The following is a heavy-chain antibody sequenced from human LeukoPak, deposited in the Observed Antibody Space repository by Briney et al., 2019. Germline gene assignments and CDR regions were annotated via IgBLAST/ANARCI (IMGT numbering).Heavy chain of an antibody. V-gene: IGHV3-21*01. Sequence: PGGSLRLSCAASGFTFSSYSMNWVRQAPGKGLEWVSSISSSSSYIYYADSVKGRFTISRDNAKNSLYLQMNSLRAEDTAVYYCARDSEQLVFSDAFDIWGQGTMVTVSS. CDR3: ARDSEQLVFSDAFDI. J-gene: IGHJ3*02. CDR1: GFTFSSYS. D-gene: IGHD6-6*01. CDR2: ISSSSSYI.